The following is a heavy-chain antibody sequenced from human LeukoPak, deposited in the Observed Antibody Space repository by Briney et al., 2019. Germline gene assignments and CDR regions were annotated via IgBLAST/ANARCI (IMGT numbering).Heavy chain of an antibody. J-gene: IGHJ6*02. D-gene: IGHD3-10*01. Sequence: SETLSLTCTVFGGSFTDYFWTWIRHSPGKGLEWIGEINHSGSTNYNPSLKSRVTISVDTSKNQFSLKLSSVTAADTAVYYCARGGVLWGYYYYGMDVWGQGTTVTVSS. V-gene: IGHV4-34*01. CDR3: ARGGVLWGYYYYGMDV. CDR1: GGSFTDYF. CDR2: INHSGST.